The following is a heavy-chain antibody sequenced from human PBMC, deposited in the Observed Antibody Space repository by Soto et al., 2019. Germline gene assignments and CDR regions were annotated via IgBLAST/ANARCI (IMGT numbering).Heavy chain of an antibody. J-gene: IGHJ5*02. V-gene: IGHV4-34*01. CDR2: INHSGST. D-gene: IGHD7-27*01. CDR1: GGSFSGYY. CDR3: ARGPSRLLTGDSCA. Sequence: PSETLSLTCAVYGGSFSGYYWSWIRQPPGKGLEWIGEINHSGSTNYNPSLKSRVTISVDTSKNQFSLNLSSVTAADTAVYYCARGPSRLLTGDSCAWGQGTLVTASS.